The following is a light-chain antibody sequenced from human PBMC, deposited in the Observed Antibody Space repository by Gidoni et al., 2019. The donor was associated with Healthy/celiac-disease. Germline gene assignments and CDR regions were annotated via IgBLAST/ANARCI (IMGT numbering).Light chain of an antibody. J-gene: IGKJ2*01. V-gene: IGKV3-15*01. Sequence: EIVMTQSPATLSVSPGERATLSCRASQSVSSYLAWYQQTPDQAPRLLIYGATTRATVIPAMCSGSASGTLFTLTSSSLQSDDFAVYCCQRYNNWPPYTFGQGTKLEIK. CDR3: QRYNNWPPYT. CDR1: QSVSSY. CDR2: GAT.